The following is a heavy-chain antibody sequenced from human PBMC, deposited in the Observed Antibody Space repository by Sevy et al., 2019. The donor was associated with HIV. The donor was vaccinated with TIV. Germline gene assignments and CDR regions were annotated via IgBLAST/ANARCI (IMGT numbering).Heavy chain of an antibody. V-gene: IGHV3-30*18. CDR3: AKGGKNFWDSEDYYYGMDV. CDR2: ISYDGSNK. Sequence: GGSLRLSCAASGFTFSSYDMHWVRQAPGKGLECVAVISYDGSNKYYADSVKGRLTISRDNSKNTLFLHMNSLGAEDTGVYYGAKGGKNFWDSEDYYYGMDVWGPGTTVTVSS. D-gene: IGHD3-3*01. J-gene: IGHJ6*02. CDR1: GFTFSSYD.